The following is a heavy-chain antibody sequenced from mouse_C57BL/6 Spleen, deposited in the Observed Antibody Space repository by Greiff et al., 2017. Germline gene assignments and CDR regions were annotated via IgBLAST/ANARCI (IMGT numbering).Heavy chain of an antibody. J-gene: IGHJ3*01. V-gene: IGHV1-59*01. CDR2: IDPSDSYT. Sequence: QVQLKQPGAELVRPGTSVKLSCKASGYTFTSYWMHWVKQRPGQGLEWIGVIDPSDSYTNYNQKVKGQATLTVDTSSSTAYMQLSSLTSEDSAVYNCARAHYYGSGAWFAYWGQGTLVTVSA. CDR1: GYTFTSYW. D-gene: IGHD1-1*01. CDR3: ARAHYYGSGAWFAY.